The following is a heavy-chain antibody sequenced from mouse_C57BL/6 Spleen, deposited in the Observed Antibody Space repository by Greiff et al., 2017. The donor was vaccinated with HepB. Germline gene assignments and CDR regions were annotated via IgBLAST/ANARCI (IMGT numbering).Heavy chain of an antibody. D-gene: IGHD1-1*01. CDR1: GYSITSGYY. J-gene: IGHJ3*01. CDR2: ISYDGSN. Sequence: EVKLQESGPGLVKPSQSLSLTCSVTGYSITSGYYWNWIRQFPGNKLEWMGYISYDGSNNYNPSLKNRISITRDTSKNQFFLKLNSVTTEDTATYYCARDQYYYGSSYLAWFAYWGQGTLVTVSA. CDR3: ARDQYYYGSSYLAWFAY. V-gene: IGHV3-6*01.